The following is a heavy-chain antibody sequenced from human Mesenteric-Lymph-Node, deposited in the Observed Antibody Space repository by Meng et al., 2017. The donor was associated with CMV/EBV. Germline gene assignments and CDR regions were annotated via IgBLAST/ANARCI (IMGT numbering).Heavy chain of an antibody. Sequence: GGSLRLSCVASGFTFSSYAMSWVRQSPEKGLEWVSAISANGVGTYYADSVKGRLTISRDNSKNTLYLQMNSLRAEDTAVYYCARVGFRGCSSTSCYEDYWGQGTLVTVSS. D-gene: IGHD2-2*01. J-gene: IGHJ4*02. CDR3: ARVGFRGCSSTSCYEDY. CDR2: ISANGVGT. V-gene: IGHV3-23*01. CDR1: GFTFSSYA.